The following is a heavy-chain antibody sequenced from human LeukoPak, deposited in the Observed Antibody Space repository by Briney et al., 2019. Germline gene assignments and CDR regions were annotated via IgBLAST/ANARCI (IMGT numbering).Heavy chain of an antibody. D-gene: IGHD6-6*01. CDR1: GGTFSSYA. J-gene: IGHJ6*03. Sequence: ASVKVSCKASGGTFSSYAIRSVRQAPGQGLEWMGGIIPIFGTANYAQKFQGRVTITTDESTSTAYMELSSLRSEDTAVYYCARGIAARQSDYYYYMDVWGKGTTVTVSS. V-gene: IGHV1-69*05. CDR3: ARGIAARQSDYYYYMDV. CDR2: IIPIFGTA.